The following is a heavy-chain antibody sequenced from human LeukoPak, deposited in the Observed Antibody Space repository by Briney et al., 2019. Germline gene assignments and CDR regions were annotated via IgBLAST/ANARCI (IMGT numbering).Heavy chain of an antibody. CDR3: AKGIPFDF. Sequence: PSETLSLTCSVSFPVTNGFHWAWIRQPPGKGLEFMGYVHHTGTTYYNPSLNGRVTISVDTSKYQFSLRLTSVTAADTAVYFCAKGIPFDFWGQGGLVTVSS. CDR2: VHHTGTT. J-gene: IGHJ4*02. D-gene: IGHD2-2*02. V-gene: IGHV4-38-2*02. CDR1: FPVTNGFH.